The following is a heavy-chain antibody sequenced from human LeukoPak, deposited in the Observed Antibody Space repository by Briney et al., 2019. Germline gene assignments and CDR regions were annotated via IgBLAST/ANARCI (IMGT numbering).Heavy chain of an antibody. CDR2: IVVGSGNT. Sequence: GASVKVSCTASGFIFSSSAVQWVRQARGQRLEWIGWIVVGSGNTNYAQNFQERVTITRDMSTSTAYMELSSLRSEDTAVCHCVADCYCDCIDWGQGTLVTVSS. J-gene: IGHJ4*02. CDR1: GFIFSSSA. V-gene: IGHV1-58*01. D-gene: IGHD4-17*01. CDR3: VADCYCDCID.